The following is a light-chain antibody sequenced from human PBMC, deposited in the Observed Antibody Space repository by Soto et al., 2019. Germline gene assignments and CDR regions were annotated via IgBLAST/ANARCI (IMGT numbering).Light chain of an antibody. CDR3: QQYNDRPPIT. V-gene: IGKV3-15*01. J-gene: IGKJ5*01. CDR1: QSVDNN. Sequence: EIVMTQXPXXLSASPGESATLSCRASQSVDNNVAWYQQKPGQAPRLLIVGSFARATGIPARFSGSGSGSEFTLTISGLQSEDFAVYYCQQYNDRPPITFGQGTRLEIK. CDR2: GSF.